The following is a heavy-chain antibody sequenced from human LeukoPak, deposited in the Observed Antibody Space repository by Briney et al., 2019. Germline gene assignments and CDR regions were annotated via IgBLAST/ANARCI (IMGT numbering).Heavy chain of an antibody. V-gene: IGHV4-59*08. CDR3: ARQLSGYDYVVWFDP. Sequence: SETLSLTCTVSGGSISSYYWSWIRQPPGKGLEWIGYIYYTGSTNYNPSLKSRVTISADTSKNKFSLKLRSVTAADTAMYHCARQLSGYDYVVWFDPWGQGTRVTVSS. CDR1: GGSISSYY. CDR2: IYYTGST. D-gene: IGHD5-12*01. J-gene: IGHJ5*02.